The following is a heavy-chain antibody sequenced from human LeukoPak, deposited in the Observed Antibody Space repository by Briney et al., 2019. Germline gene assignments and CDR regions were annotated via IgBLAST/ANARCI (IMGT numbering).Heavy chain of an antibody. Sequence: SGGSLRLSCAASGFTFSSYEMIWVRQAPGKGLEWVSYISSSGSTIYYADSVKGRFTISRDNAKNSLYLQMNSLRAEDTAVYYCASLPLWFGEYYWGQGTLVTVSS. CDR1: GFTFSSYE. CDR2: ISSSGSTI. D-gene: IGHD3-10*01. V-gene: IGHV3-48*03. CDR3: ASLPLWFGEYY. J-gene: IGHJ4*02.